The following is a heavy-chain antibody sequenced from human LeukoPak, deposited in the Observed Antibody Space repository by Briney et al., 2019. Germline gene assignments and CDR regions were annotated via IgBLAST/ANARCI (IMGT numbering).Heavy chain of an antibody. J-gene: IGHJ4*02. CDR3: ARGDNTYYYDSSGYYIFDY. V-gene: IGHV1-8*01. D-gene: IGHD3-22*01. CDR2: MNPNSGNT. Sequence: GASVKVSCKASGYTFTSYDINWVRQATGQGVEWMGWMNPNSGNTGYAQKFQGRVTMTRNTSISTAYMELSSLRSEDTAVYYCARGDNTYYYDSSGYYIFDYWGQGTLVTVSS. CDR1: GYTFTSYD.